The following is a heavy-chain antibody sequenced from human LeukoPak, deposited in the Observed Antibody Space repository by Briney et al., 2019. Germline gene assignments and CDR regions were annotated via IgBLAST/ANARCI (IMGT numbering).Heavy chain of an antibody. J-gene: IGHJ5*02. Sequence: SETLSLTCTVSGDSISKYYWSWIRQPPGKGLEWIGYIYHSGSTKYNPSLKSRVTISIDTSKHQFSLKLSSVTAADTAMYYCARGGDTSSWYAWFDPWGQGTLVTVSS. CDR1: GDSISKYY. V-gene: IGHV4-59*01. D-gene: IGHD6-13*01. CDR3: ARGGDTSSWYAWFDP. CDR2: IYHSGST.